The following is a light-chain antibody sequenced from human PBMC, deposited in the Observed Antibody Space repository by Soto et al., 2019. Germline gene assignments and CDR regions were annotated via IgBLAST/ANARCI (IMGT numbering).Light chain of an antibody. J-gene: IGKJ1*01. CDR3: QQYDSSPRT. CDR2: GAS. Sequence: EIVLTQSPGTLSLSPGERATLSCRASQSVSTRSLAWYQQKPGQAPRLLISGASSRAADIPDRFSGNGSGTDFTLTINRLEPEDFAVYYCQQYDSSPRTFGQGTKVE. V-gene: IGKV3-20*01. CDR1: QSVSTRS.